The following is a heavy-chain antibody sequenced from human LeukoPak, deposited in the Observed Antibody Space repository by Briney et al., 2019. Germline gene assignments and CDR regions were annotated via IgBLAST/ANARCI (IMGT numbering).Heavy chain of an antibody. CDR1: GFTFSSYW. CDR3: ARSPSGVLRYFDWPFDY. CDR2: IKQDGTEK. J-gene: IGHJ4*02. V-gene: IGHV3-7*01. Sequence: GESLRLSCAASGFTFSSYWMSWVRQTPGKGLEWVASIKQDGTEKYYVDSVRGRITIPRDNAKNSLYLQMNSLRAEDTAVYYCARSPSGVLRYFDWPFDYWGQGTLVTVSS. D-gene: IGHD3-9*01.